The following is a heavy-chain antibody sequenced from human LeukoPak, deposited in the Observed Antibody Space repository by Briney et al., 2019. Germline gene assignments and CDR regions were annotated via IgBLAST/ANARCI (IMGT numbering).Heavy chain of an antibody. Sequence: GGSLRLSCAASGFTFSSYSMNWVRQAPGKGLEWVSSISSSSSYIYYADSVKGRFTISRDNAKNSLYLQMNSLRAVDTAVYYCAWGYYGSGSYYNSPYYFDYWGQGTLATVSS. V-gene: IGHV3-21*01. CDR3: AWGYYGSGSYYNSPYYFDY. CDR1: GFTFSSYS. CDR2: ISSSSSYI. D-gene: IGHD3-10*01. J-gene: IGHJ4*02.